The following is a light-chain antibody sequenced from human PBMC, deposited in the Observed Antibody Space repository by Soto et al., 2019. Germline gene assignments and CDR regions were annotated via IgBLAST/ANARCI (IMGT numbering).Light chain of an antibody. V-gene: IGLV4-60*02. CDR2: LEGSGSY. Sequence: QLVLTQSSSASASRGSSVKLTCTLSSGHSSYIIAWHQQQPGKAPRSLMKLEGSGSYNKGSGVPDRFSGSSAGADRYLTISTLQVEDEADYYCETWDSNTRVFGGGTKLTVL. CDR3: ETWDSNTRV. J-gene: IGLJ3*02. CDR1: SGHSSYI.